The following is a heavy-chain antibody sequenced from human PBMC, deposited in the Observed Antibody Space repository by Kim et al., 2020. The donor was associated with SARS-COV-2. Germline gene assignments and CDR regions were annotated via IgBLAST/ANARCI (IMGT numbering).Heavy chain of an antibody. J-gene: IGHJ5*02. D-gene: IGHD3-22*01. CDR3: ARGVSSAWTLRAWFDP. Sequence: SETLSLTCVVSGASISSSSCWSWVRQPPGEGLEWIGEVDHSGTTSYNVSLKSRVTISVDKSKNQFSFRLNSVSAADTAVYYCARGVSSAWTLRAWFDPWGQGTLVTVSP. CDR2: VDHSGTT. V-gene: IGHV4-4*02. CDR1: GASISSSSC.